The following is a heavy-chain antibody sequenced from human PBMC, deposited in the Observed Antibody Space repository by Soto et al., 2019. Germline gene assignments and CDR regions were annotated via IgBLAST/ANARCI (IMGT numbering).Heavy chain of an antibody. V-gene: IGHV3-23*01. Sequence: GSLRLSCAASGFTFSSYAMSWVRQAPGKGLEWVSAISGSGGSTYYADSVKGRFTISRDNSKNTLYLQMNSLRAEDTAVYYCAKHPGHYYYYYMDVWGKGTTVTVSS. J-gene: IGHJ6*03. CDR3: AKHPGHYYYYYMDV. CDR2: ISGSGGST. CDR1: GFTFSSYA.